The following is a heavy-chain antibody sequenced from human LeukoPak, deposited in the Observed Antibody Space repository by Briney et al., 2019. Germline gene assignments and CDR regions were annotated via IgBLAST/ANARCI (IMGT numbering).Heavy chain of an antibody. J-gene: IGHJ4*02. V-gene: IGHV3-23*01. CDR3: AKDRKPVRRWNFDF. D-gene: IGHD1-1*01. CDR2: ILGSGDRT. Sequence: TGGSLRLSCAASGFTFGTYAMNWVRQAPGKGLECLSRILGSGDRTYYADSVKGRFTISRDNSKNTLYLQMNSLRADDTAIYYCAKDRKPVRRWNFDFWGQGTLVTVSS. CDR1: GFTFGTYA.